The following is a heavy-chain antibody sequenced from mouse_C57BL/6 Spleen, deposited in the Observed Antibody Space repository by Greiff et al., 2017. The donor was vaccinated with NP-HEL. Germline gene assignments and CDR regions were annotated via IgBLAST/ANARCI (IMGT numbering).Heavy chain of an antibody. CDR1: GFSLTSYG. CDR2: IWSGGST. CDR3: AKGSSYLGYAMDY. V-gene: IGHV2-4*01. D-gene: IGHD1-1*01. J-gene: IGHJ4*01. Sequence: VMLVESGPGLVQPSQSLSITCTVSGFSLTSYGVHWVRQPPGKGLEWLGVIWSGGSTDYNAAFISRLSISKDNAKSQVFFKMNSLQADDTAIYYCAKGSSYLGYAMDYWGQGTSVTVSS.